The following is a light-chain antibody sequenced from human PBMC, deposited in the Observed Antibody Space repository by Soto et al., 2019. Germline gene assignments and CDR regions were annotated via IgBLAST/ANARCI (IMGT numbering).Light chain of an antibody. CDR3: QQYNGYSRA. Sequence: DLQMTQSPSTLSASIGDRVTITCRASQSISDWLAWYQQKPGKAPKLLIYRASNLESGVPSRFSGSGSGTEFTLTINSLQPDDFATYYCQQYNGYSRAFGQGTKVEIK. J-gene: IGKJ1*01. V-gene: IGKV1-5*03. CDR1: QSISDW. CDR2: RAS.